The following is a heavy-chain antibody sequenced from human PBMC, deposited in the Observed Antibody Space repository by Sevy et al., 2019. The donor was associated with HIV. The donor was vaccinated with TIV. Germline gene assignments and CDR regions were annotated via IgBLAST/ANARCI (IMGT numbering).Heavy chain of an antibody. CDR3: ARVVGYVSGNYYKYYYELDV. CDR1: GFSFNSYD. V-gene: IGHV3-21*01. CDR2: ISSVSTII. D-gene: IGHD3-10*01. J-gene: IGHJ6*02. Sequence: GGFLRLSCAASGFSFNSYDMNWVRQAPGKGLEWVSSISSVSTIIYYGDSVRVRFSISSDNAKESLYLPMDSLRVEDTAVYYCARVVGYVSGNYYKYYYELDVWGQGTAVTVSS.